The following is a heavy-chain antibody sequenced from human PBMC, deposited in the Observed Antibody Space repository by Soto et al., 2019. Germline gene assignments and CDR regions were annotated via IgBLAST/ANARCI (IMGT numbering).Heavy chain of an antibody. V-gene: IGHV1-69*01. CDR1: GGTFSSYA. Sequence: QVQLVQSGAEVKKPGSSVKVSCKASGGTFSSYAISWVRQAPGQGLEWMGGIIPIFGTANYAQKFQGRVTITADESTSTAYMELSSLRSEDTAVYYCAIGEHDEGRLLWFGVGWFAPWGQGTLVTVSS. J-gene: IGHJ5*02. D-gene: IGHD3-10*01. CDR2: IIPIFGTA. CDR3: AIGEHDEGRLLWFGVGWFAP.